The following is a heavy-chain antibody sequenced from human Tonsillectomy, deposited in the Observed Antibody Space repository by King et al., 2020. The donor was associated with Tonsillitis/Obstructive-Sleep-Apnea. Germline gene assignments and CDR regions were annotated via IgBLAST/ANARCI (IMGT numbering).Heavy chain of an antibody. D-gene: IGHD2-15*01. CDR2: ISGYNGNT. CDR3: ARTYCSGGSCYFPYYFDY. V-gene: IGHV1-18*01. Sequence: QLVQSGAEVKKPGASVKVSCKASGYTFSSYGISWVRQPPGQGLEWMGWISGYNGNTDYEQKFEGRVSMTTDTSTSTAYMELGSLRSDDTAVYYCARTYCSGGSCYFPYYFDYWGQGTLVTVSS. J-gene: IGHJ4*02. CDR1: GYTFSSYG.